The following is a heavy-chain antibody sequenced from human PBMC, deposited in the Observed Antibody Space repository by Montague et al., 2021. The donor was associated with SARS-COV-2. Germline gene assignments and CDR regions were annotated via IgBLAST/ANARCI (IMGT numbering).Heavy chain of an antibody. D-gene: IGHD4-23*01. V-gene: IGHV4-39*01. CDR3: ARRGDYGGPRFDY. CDR2: IYYSGST. J-gene: IGHJ4*02. CDR1: GGSVSSRSYY. Sequence: SETLSLTCTVSGGSVSSRSYYWGWIRQPPGKGLEWIGSIYYSGSTHYNPSLKSRVTISVDTSKNQFSLKLSSVTAADTAVYYCARRGDYGGPRFDYWGQGTLVPVSP.